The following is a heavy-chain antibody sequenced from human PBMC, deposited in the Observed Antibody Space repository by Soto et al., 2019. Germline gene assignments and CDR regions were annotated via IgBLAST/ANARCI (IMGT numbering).Heavy chain of an antibody. J-gene: IGHJ6*02. CDR1: GFTFSSYA. CDR2: ISYDGSNK. CDR3: ARGLGGSYAFYYYYYGMDV. D-gene: IGHD1-26*01. Sequence: QVLLVESGGGVVQPGRSLRLSCAASGFTFSSYAMHWVRQAPGKGLEWVAVISYDGSNKYYADSVKGRFTISRDNSKNTLYLQINSLRAEDTAVYYCARGLGGSYAFYYYYYGMDVWGQGTTVTVSS. V-gene: IGHV3-30-3*01.